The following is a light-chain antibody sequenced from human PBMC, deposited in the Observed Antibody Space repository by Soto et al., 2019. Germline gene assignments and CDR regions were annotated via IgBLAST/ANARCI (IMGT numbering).Light chain of an antibody. V-gene: IGKV1-5*03. Sequence: DIQMTQSPSTLSASVGDRVTITCRASQSISSWLAWYQQKPGKAPKLLIYKASSLESGVPSRFSGSVSGTEFTLTISSLQPDEFATYYCKQYNSYSPMYTFGQGTKLEIK. CDR3: KQYNSYSPMYT. CDR2: KAS. J-gene: IGKJ2*01. CDR1: QSISSW.